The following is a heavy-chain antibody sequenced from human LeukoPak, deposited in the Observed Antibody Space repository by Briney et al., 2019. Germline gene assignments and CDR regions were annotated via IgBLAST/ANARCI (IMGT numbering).Heavy chain of an antibody. V-gene: IGHV4-59*08. CDR3: ARLTPFSRELLPTYYYYYMDV. CDR2: MYYSGST. CDR1: GGSISSYY. D-gene: IGHD1-26*01. J-gene: IGHJ6*03. Sequence: SETLSLTCTVSGGSISSYYWSWIRQPPGKGLEWIGYMYYSGSTNYNPSLKSRVTISVDTSKNQFSLKLSSVTAADTAVYYCARLTPFSRELLPTYYYYYMDVWGKGTTVTISS.